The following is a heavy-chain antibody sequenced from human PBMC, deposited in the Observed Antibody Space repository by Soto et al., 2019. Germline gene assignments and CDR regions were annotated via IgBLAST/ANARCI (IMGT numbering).Heavy chain of an antibody. CDR2: IDPSDSYT. Sequence: GESLKISCKCSGYSFNSYWISWVRQMPGKGLEWMGRIDPSDSYTNYSPSFQGHVTISADKSISTAYLQWCSLTASDTAMYYGGRIAMVDAFEILGQGTMVTVSS. D-gene: IGHD5-18*01. V-gene: IGHV5-10-1*01. J-gene: IGHJ3*02. CDR1: GYSFNSYW. CDR3: GRIAMVDAFEI.